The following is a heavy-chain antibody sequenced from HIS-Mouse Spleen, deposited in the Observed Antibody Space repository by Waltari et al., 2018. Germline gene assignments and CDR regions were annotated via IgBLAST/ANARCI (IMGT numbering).Heavy chain of an antibody. CDR2: IYHSGLT. CDR3: ARVKT. Sequence: QVQLQESGPGLVKPSETLSLTCTVSGYSISSGYYWGWIRQPPGKWLEWIGSIYHSGLTSYNPSLKSRVTISVDTSKNQFSLKLSSVTAADTAVYYCARVKTWGQGTLVTVSS. CDR1: GYSISSGYY. V-gene: IGHV4-38-2*02. J-gene: IGHJ5*02.